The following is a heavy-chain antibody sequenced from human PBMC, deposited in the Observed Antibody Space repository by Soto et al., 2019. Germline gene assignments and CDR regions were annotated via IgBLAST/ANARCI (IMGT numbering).Heavy chain of an antibody. CDR1: GFTFSDYY. CDR2: ISSSGSTI. Sequence: GGSLRLSCAASGFTFSDYYMSWIRQAPGKGLEWVSYISSSGSTIYYADSVKGRFTISGDNAKNSLYLQMNSLRAEDTAVYYCATAVGAPPVDDAFDIWGQGTMVTVSS. J-gene: IGHJ3*02. CDR3: ATAVGAPPVDDAFDI. V-gene: IGHV3-11*01. D-gene: IGHD6-19*01.